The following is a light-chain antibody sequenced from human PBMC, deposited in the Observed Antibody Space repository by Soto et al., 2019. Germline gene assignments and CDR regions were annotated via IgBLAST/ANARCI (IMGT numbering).Light chain of an antibody. CDR3: QSYYSSLSGYVV. J-gene: IGLJ2*01. Sequence: QAVVTQPPSVSGAPGQRVTISCTGSSSNIGAGYDVHWYQQLPGTAPKLLIYGNSNRPSGVPDRFSGSKSGTSASLAITGLQAEDEADYYCQSYYSSLSGYVVFGGGTQLTVL. CDR1: SSNIGAGYD. CDR2: GNS. V-gene: IGLV1-40*01.